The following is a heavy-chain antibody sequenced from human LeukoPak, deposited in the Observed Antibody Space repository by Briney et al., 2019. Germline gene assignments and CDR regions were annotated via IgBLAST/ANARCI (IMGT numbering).Heavy chain of an antibody. CDR3: ARDSPGSYFDY. CDR1: GGSIFSSNSY. Sequence: SETLSLTCTVSGGSIFSSNSYWTWIRQPAGKGLEWIGRIHTSRSTNYNPSLDSRVTISLDTSKNQFSLRLSSVTAADTAVYYCARDSPGSYFDYWGQGTLVTVSS. CDR2: IHTSRST. J-gene: IGHJ4*02. V-gene: IGHV4-61*02.